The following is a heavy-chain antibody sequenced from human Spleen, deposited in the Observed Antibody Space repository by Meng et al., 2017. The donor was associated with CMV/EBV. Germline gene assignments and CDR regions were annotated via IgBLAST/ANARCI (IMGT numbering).Heavy chain of an antibody. D-gene: IGHD5-18*01. Sequence: GESLKISCAASGFTFSSYAMHWVRQAPGKGLEWVAVISYDGSNKYYADSVKGRFTISRDNSKNTVDLQMNSLRLEDTAVYYCERANTASFDYWGQGTQVTVSS. V-gene: IGHV3-30-3*01. J-gene: IGHJ4*02. CDR1: GFTFSSYA. CDR2: ISYDGSNK. CDR3: ERANTASFDY.